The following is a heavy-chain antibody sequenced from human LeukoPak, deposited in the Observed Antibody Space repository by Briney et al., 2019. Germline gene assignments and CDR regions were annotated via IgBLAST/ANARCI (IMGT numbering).Heavy chain of an antibody. D-gene: IGHD3-3*02. CDR2: IYYSGST. Sequence: SETLSLTCTVSGGSISSYYWNWIRQPPGKGLEWIGYIYYSGSTNYNPSLKSRVTISVDTSKNQFSLNLTSVTAADTAVYYCARGGIRQTFDNWGQGTLVTVSS. V-gene: IGHV4-59*01. J-gene: IGHJ4*02. CDR1: GGSISSYY. CDR3: ARGGIRQTFDN.